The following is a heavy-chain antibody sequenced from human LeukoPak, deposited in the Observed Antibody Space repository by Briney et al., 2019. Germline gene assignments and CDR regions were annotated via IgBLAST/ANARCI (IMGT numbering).Heavy chain of an antibody. CDR3: ARDLYYDSSGYYYVPGY. V-gene: IGHV3-64*01. CDR1: GFTFSSYA. D-gene: IGHD3-22*01. CDR2: ISSNGGST. Sequence: GGSLRLSCAASGFTFSSYAMHWVRQAPGKGLEYVSAISSNGGSTYYANSVKGGFTISRDNSKNTLYLQMGSLRAEDMAVYYCARDLYYDSSGYYYVPGYWGQGTLVTVSS. J-gene: IGHJ4*02.